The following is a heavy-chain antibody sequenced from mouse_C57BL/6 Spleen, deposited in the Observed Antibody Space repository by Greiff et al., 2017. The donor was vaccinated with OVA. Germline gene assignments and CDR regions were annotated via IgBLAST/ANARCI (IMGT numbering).Heavy chain of an antibody. Sequence: QVQLKQSGPGLVQPSQSLSITCTVSGFSLTSYGVHWVRQSPGKGLEWLGVIWRGGSTDYNAAFMSRLSITKDNSKSQVFFKMNSLQADDTAIYYCAKNLDYYGSSYGYAMDYWGQGTSVTVSS. CDR2: IWRGGST. D-gene: IGHD1-1*01. V-gene: IGHV2-5*01. CDR1: GFSLTSYG. CDR3: AKNLDYYGSSYGYAMDY. J-gene: IGHJ4*01.